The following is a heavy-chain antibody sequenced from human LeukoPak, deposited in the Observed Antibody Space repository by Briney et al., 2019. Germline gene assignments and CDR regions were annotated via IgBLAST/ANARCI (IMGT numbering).Heavy chain of an antibody. J-gene: IGHJ5*02. CDR1: GYTFTSYG. CDR2: MNPNSGNT. CDR3: ARAGGTIFRHKFDP. V-gene: IGHV1-8*02. D-gene: IGHD3-3*01. Sequence: ASVKVSCKASGYTFTSYGISWVRQATGQGLEWMGWMNPNSGNTGYAQKFQGRVTMTRNTSINTAYMELSSLRSEDTAVYYCARAGGTIFRHKFDPWGQGTLVTVSS.